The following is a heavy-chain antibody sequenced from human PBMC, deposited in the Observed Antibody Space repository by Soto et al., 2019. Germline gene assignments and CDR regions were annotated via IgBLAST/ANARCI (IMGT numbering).Heavy chain of an antibody. CDR1: GYTFAAYY. J-gene: IGHJ4*02. D-gene: IGHD3-10*02. V-gene: IGHV1-2*04. CDR3: AREQDISDDCSYFLDS. CDR2: INPTSGGT. Sequence: QVQLVQSGAEVKKPGASVKVSCKTSGYTFAAYYIHWIRQAPGQGLERMGWINPTSGGTPYAQDFKYWVNKTKDTTIITPNMDLRRLNTDDTAVYNCAREQDISDDCSYFLDSWGQGTPVSFSS.